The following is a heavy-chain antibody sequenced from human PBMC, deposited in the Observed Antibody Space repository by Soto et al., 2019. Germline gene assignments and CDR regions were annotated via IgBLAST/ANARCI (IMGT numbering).Heavy chain of an antibody. V-gene: IGHV1-24*01. J-gene: IGHJ6*02. Sequence: GASVKVSCKVSGYTLTELSMHWVRQAPGKGLEWMGGFDPEDGETIYAQKFQGRVTMTEDTSTDTAYMELSSLRSEDTAVYYCASLPPTTAERNYYGMDVWGQGTTVTVSS. D-gene: IGHD4-17*01. CDR3: ASLPPTTAERNYYGMDV. CDR2: FDPEDGET. CDR1: GYTLTELS.